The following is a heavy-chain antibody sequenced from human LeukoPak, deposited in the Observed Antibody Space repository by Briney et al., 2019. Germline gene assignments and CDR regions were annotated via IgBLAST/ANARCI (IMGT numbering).Heavy chain of an antibody. J-gene: IGHJ4*02. Sequence: SETLSLTCAVYGGSFSGYYWSWIRQPPGKGLEWIGEINHSGSTNYNPSLKSRVTISVDTSKNQFSLKLSSVTAADTAVYYCARGRYFDYWGQGTLVTVSS. CDR2: INHSGST. V-gene: IGHV4-34*01. CDR3: ARGRYFDY. CDR1: GGSFSGYY.